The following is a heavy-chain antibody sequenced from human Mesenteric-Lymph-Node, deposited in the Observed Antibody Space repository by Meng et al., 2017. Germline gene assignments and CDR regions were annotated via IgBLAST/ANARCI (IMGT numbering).Heavy chain of an antibody. Sequence: GSLRLSCAVYGGSFSGYYWSWIRQPPGKGLEWIGEINHSGSTNYNPSLKSRVTISVDTSKNQFSLKLSSVTAADTAVYYCARDAAISFGELIEGIDSWGQGTLVTVSS. D-gene: IGHD3-16*02. CDR2: INHSGST. V-gene: IGHV4-34*01. J-gene: IGHJ4*02. CDR3: ARDAAISFGELIEGIDS. CDR1: GGSFSGYY.